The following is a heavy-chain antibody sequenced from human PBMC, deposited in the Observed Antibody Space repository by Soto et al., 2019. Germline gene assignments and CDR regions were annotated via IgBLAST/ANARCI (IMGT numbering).Heavy chain of an antibody. CDR1: GYTFTSYD. D-gene: IGHD2-8*01. V-gene: IGHV1-8*01. J-gene: IGHJ3*02. CDR3: ARGAIVLMVYAIHSDACDI. CDR2: MNPNSGNT. Sequence: QVQLVQSGAEVKKPGASVKVSCKASGYTFTSYDINWVRQATGQGLEWMGWMNPNSGNTGYAQKFQGRVTMTRNTSISKAYMGLSSLRSEDTAVYYGARGAIVLMVYAIHSDACDIWGHGRMVTVSS.